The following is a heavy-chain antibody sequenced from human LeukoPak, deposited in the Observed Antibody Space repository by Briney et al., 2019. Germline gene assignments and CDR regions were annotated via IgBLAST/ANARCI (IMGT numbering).Heavy chain of an antibody. Sequence: GGSLRLSCAASGFTFDDYTMHWVRQAPGKGLEWVSLISWDGGSTYYADSVKGRFTISRDNSKNSLYLQMNSLRTEDTALYYCALLTGYGGNPNDYWGQGTLVTVSS. CDR2: ISWDGGST. V-gene: IGHV3-43*01. D-gene: IGHD4-23*01. CDR1: GFTFDDYT. CDR3: ALLTGYGGNPNDY. J-gene: IGHJ4*02.